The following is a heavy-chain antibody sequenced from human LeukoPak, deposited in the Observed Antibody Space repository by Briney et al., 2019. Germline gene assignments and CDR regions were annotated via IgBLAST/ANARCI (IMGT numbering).Heavy chain of an antibody. CDR1: GFIFSSYA. CDR3: AKAVRYFDY. V-gene: IGHV3-30-3*01. CDR2: ISHDESIK. Sequence: GGSLRLSCAASGFIFSSYAMHWVRQTPGKGLEWVAVISHDESIKLYAESVKGRFTISRDNSKNTLYLQMNSLRAEDTAVYYCAKAVRYFDYWGQGTLVTVSS. J-gene: IGHJ4*02.